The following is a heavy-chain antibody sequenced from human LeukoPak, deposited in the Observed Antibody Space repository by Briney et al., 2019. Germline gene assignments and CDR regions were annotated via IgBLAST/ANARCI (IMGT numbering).Heavy chain of an antibody. D-gene: IGHD2-21*01. CDR2: INHSGST. Sequence: SETLSLTCAVYGGSFSGYYWSWIRQPAGKGLEWIGEINHSGSTNYNPSLKSRVTISVDTSKNQFSLKLSSVTAADTAVYYCARRPHIVVVIAILAGWFDPWGQGTLVTVSS. CDR1: GGSFSGYY. J-gene: IGHJ5*02. CDR3: ARRPHIVVVIAILAGWFDP. V-gene: IGHV4-34*01.